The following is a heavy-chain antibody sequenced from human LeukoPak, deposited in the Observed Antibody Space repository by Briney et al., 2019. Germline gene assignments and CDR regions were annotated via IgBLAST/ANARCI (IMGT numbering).Heavy chain of an antibody. CDR2: ISYDGSNK. CDR1: GFTFSSYA. CDR3: ARTTVVTPRYYYYGMDV. Sequence: PGRSLRLSCAASGFTFSSYAMQWVRQAPGKGLEWVAVISYDGSNKYYADSVKGRFTISRDNSKNTLYLQMNSLRAEDTAVYYCARTTVVTPRYYYYGMDVWGQGTTVTVSS. D-gene: IGHD4-23*01. J-gene: IGHJ6*02. V-gene: IGHV3-30-3*01.